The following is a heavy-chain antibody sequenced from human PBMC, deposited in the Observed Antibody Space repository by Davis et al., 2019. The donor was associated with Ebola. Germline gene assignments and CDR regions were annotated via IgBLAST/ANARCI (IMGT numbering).Heavy chain of an antibody. V-gene: IGHV3-33*08. J-gene: IGHJ6*02. Sequence: GESLKISCAASGFTFSNAWMSWVRQAPGKGLEWVAVIWYDGSNKYYADSVKGRFTISRDNSKNTLYLQMNSLRAEDTAVYYCAREKRITIFGLGYWDYGMDVWGQGTTVTVSS. D-gene: IGHD3-3*01. CDR1: GFTFSNAW. CDR2: IWYDGSNK. CDR3: AREKRITIFGLGYWDYGMDV.